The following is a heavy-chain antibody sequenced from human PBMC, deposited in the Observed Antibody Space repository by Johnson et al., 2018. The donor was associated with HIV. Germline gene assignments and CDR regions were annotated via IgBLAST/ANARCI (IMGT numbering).Heavy chain of an antibody. Sequence: VQLVESGGGVVRPGGSLRLSCAASGFTFDDYGMSWVRQAPGKGLEWLSFISSSGDIIRYADSVKGRFTSSRDNAKNSLILQMNSLREEDTALYYCAGRTVTALCDIVGQGTLVTVSS. CDR1: GFTFDDYG. V-gene: IGHV3-20*04. J-gene: IGHJ3*02. CDR3: AGRTVTALCDI. CDR2: ISSSGDII. D-gene: IGHD2-21*02.